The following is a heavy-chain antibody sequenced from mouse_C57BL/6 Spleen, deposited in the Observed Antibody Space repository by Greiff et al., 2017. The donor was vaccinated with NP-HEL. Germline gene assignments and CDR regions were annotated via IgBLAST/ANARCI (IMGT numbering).Heavy chain of an antibody. D-gene: IGHD2-3*01. V-gene: IGHV1-55*01. CDR3: ARLDRGYYRDYYAMDY. J-gene: IGHJ4*01. CDR2: IYPGSGST. CDR1: GYTFTSYW. Sequence: QVQLQQPGAELVKPGASVKMSCKASGYTFTSYWITWVKQRPGQGLEWIGDIYPGSGSTNYNEKFKSKATLTVDTSYSTAYMQFSSLTSVDSAVYYCARLDRGYYRDYYAMDYWGQGTSVTVSS.